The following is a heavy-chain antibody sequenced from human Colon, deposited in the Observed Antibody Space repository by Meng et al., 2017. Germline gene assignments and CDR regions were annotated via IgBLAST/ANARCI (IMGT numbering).Heavy chain of an antibody. J-gene: IGHJ3*02. Sequence: ASVMVSCKASGYTFTTYAIHWLRQAPGQRPEWMGWTNTAGNGDTKLSQKFQGRITITTDTSATTAYMQLGSLRSEDTAIYYCAKDEGGQCRGDCPGAFHIWGQGTMVTVSS. V-gene: IGHV1-3*01. CDR2: TNTAGNGDT. D-gene: IGHD2-21*01. CDR1: GYTFTTYA. CDR3: AKDEGGQCRGDCPGAFHI.